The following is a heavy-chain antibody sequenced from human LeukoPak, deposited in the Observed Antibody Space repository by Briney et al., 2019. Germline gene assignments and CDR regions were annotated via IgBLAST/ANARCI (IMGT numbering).Heavy chain of an antibody. CDR3: AKEMAAAFDY. Sequence: GGSLRLSCAASEFTFSSYGMHWVRQAPGKGLEWVAVISYDGSDKYYADSVKGRFTISRDNSKSTLYLQMNSLRAEDTAVYYCAKEMAAAFDYWGQGTLVTVSS. J-gene: IGHJ4*02. CDR1: EFTFSSYG. D-gene: IGHD6-13*01. V-gene: IGHV3-30*18. CDR2: ISYDGSDK.